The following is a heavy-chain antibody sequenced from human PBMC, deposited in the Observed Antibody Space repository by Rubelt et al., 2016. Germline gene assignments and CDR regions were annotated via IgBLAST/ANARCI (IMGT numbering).Heavy chain of an antibody. Sequence: ASVKVSCKASGYTFTSYGISWVRQAPGQALEYMGWISPYNGNTNYAQILQGRVTMTTDTSTSTAYMELRSLRSDDTAVYYCASRSGTYPYYFDYWGQGTLVTVSS. CDR2: ISPYNGNT. J-gene: IGHJ4*02. CDR3: ASRSGTYPYYFDY. V-gene: IGHV1-18*01. CDR1: GYTFTSYG. D-gene: IGHD1-26*01.